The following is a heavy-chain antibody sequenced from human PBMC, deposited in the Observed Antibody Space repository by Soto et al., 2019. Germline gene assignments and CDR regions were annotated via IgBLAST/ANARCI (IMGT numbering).Heavy chain of an antibody. J-gene: IGHJ6*02. CDR3: SIDYYRFNSGYGFSMDV. Sequence: GGSLRLSCATSGFTFSSYGMHWVRQAPGKGLEWVAVIWNDGSNKYYADSVKGRFTISRDNSKNTLYLQMNSLRVEDTAVYYFSIDYYRFNSGYGFSMDVWGQGTTVTVSS. V-gene: IGHV3-30*02. CDR2: IWNDGSNK. D-gene: IGHD5-12*01. CDR1: GFTFSSYG.